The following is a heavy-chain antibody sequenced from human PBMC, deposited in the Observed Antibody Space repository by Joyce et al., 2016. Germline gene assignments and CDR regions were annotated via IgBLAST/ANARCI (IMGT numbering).Heavy chain of an antibody. J-gene: IGHJ3*01. V-gene: IGHV4-31*03. D-gene: IGHD2-15*01. Sequence: QVQLQESGPGLVRPSQTLSLTCTVSGGSISTTNYYWTWIRQHPGKGLEWIWYIYYKGITYYNPSLKSRVSMSIDTSRNQFSLRLTSVTAADTAVYYCARAPLLGYCSGGSCHGGAFDFWGQGTMVSVSS. CDR2: IYYKGIT. CDR1: GGSISTTNYY. CDR3: ARAPLLGYCSGGSCHGGAFDF.